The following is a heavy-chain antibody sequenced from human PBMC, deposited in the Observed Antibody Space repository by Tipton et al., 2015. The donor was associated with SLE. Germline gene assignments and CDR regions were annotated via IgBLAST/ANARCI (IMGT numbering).Heavy chain of an antibody. Sequence: TLSLTCTVSGDSIRSGSYYWSWFRQPAGKGRKGNGRIYTSGSTNYNPSIRRRVTIAIDTTKNQFSLKLSSVTAADTAVSYCARDGGLGSWFDTWGQGTLVTVSS. D-gene: IGHD3-16*01. V-gene: IGHV4-61*02. CDR1: GDSIRSGSYY. CDR2: IYTSGST. CDR3: ARDGGLGSWFDT. J-gene: IGHJ5*02.